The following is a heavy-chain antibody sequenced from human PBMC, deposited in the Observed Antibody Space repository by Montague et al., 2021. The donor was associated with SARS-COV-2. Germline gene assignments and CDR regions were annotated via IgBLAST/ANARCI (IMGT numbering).Heavy chain of an antibody. D-gene: IGHD2-2*01. CDR2: VFYRGNT. V-gene: IGHV4-39*01. J-gene: IGHJ3*02. CDR1: GGSIGTGYYF. Sequence: SETLSLTCTVSGGSIGTGYYFWSWIRQSPGKGLEWLGTVFYRGNTYHNSSLKSRVTISVDTSTNQFSLKLTSVTVAETAIYFCARRNYCSSSSCYNGGFGNWGQGAVVTVST. CDR3: ARRNYCSSSSCYNGGFGN.